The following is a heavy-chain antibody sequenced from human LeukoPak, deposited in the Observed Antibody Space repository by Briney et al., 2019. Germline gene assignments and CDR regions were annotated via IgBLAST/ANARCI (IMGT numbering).Heavy chain of an antibody. Sequence: PGGSLRLSCAASAFTFSSYWMGWVRQTPGKGLEWVANIKQDGSEKYYVDSVRGRFTISRDNAKNSLYLQMNSLGAEDTAVYFCARFEATGGNFDYWGQGSLVAVSS. CDR2: IKQDGSEK. V-gene: IGHV3-7*01. CDR3: ARFEATGGNFDY. CDR1: AFTFSSYW. D-gene: IGHD1-26*01. J-gene: IGHJ4*02.